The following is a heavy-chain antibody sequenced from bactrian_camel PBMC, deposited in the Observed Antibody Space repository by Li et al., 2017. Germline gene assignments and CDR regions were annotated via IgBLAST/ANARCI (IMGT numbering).Heavy chain of an antibody. J-gene: IGHJ6*01. CDR1: GNTGCRYD. CDR3: ATSSFSLLRPGMPLVDFGR. V-gene: IGHV3S53*01. D-gene: IGHD4*01. Sequence: HVQLVESGGGSVQAGGSLRLSCVASGNTGCRYDMSWYRQAPGKEREGVAATAPDGTTNNADSVQGRFIISQDNGKRTLYLQMNSLKSEDTAMYYCATSSFSLLRPGMPLVDFGRWGQGTQVTVS. CDR2: TAPDGTT.